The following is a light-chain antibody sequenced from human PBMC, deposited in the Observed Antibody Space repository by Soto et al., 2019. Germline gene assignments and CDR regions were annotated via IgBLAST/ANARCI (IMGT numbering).Light chain of an antibody. V-gene: IGLV2-14*03. CDR1: SSDVGAFNY. CDR2: DVS. Sequence: QSALTQSASVSGSPGQSIAISCTGTSSDVGAFNYVSWYQQHPGKAPKLLLYDVSNRPSGVSSRFSGSNSGNTASLTISGLQAEDEADYYCSSYTTSSTYVFGSGTKLTVL. J-gene: IGLJ1*01. CDR3: SSYTTSSTYV.